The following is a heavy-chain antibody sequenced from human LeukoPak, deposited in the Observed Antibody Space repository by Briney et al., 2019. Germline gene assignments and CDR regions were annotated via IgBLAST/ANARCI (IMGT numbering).Heavy chain of an antibody. CDR3: ARVYYYDSSGPIDY. V-gene: IGHV1-2*02. D-gene: IGHD3-22*01. CDR2: INPNSGGT. Sequence: ASVKASCKASGYTFTGYYIHWIRQAPGQGLEWMGWINPNSGGTNYAQKFQGRVTMTRDTSISTAYMELSRLGSDDTAVYYCARVYYYDSSGPIDYWGQGTLVTVSS. CDR1: GYTFTGYY. J-gene: IGHJ4*02.